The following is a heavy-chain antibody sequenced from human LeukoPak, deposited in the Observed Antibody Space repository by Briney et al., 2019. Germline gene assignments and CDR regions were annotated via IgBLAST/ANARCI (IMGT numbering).Heavy chain of an antibody. D-gene: IGHD2-2*01. J-gene: IGHJ5*02. CDR1: GYTFTSYD. V-gene: IGHV1-8*03. CDR2: MNPNSGNT. CDR3: ARGLGYCSSTSCFNWFDP. Sequence: ASVKVSCKASGYTFTSYDINWVRQATGQGLEWMGRMNPNSGNTGYAQKFQGRVTITRNTSISTAYMELSSLRSEDTAVYYCARGLGYCSSTSCFNWFDPWGQGTLVTVSS.